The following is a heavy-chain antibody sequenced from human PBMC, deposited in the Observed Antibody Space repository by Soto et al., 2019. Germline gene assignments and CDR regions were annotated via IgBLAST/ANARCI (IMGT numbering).Heavy chain of an antibody. Sequence: ASVKVSCKASGYTFINYYIHWVRQAPGQGLEWMAIINPMGGSTNYAQEFQGRVTLTSDTSTSTVYMELSSLRFEDTALVYCARDLAAGDLWGQGTLVTVSS. CDR2: INPMGGST. D-gene: IGHD6-13*01. CDR1: GYTFINYY. V-gene: IGHV1-46*01. CDR3: ARDLAAGDL. J-gene: IGHJ5*02.